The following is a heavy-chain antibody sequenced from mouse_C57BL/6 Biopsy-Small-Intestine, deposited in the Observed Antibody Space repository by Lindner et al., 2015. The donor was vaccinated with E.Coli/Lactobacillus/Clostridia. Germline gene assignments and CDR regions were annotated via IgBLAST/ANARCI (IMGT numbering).Heavy chain of an antibody. J-gene: IGHJ3*01. V-gene: IGHV3-6*01. CDR2: ITYDGNN. CDR1: GYSITSGYY. D-gene: IGHD2-3*01. Sequence: VQLQESGPGLVKPSQSLSLTCSVTGYSITSGYYWSWIRQFPGNKLEWMGYITYDGNNNYNPSLKNRISITRDTSKNQFFLKLNSVTSEDTATYYCARDRDYDGYYVWFVYWGQGTLVTVSA. CDR3: ARDRDYDGYYVWFVY.